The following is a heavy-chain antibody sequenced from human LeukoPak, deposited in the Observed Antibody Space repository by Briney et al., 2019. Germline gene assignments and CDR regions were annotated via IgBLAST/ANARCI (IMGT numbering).Heavy chain of an antibody. J-gene: IGHJ4*02. CDR3: ATASSYYYDSSAPHIDY. V-gene: IGHV1-24*01. CDR1: GYTLTELS. D-gene: IGHD3-22*01. Sequence: ASVKVSCKVSGYTLTELSMHWVRQAPGKGLEWMGGFDPEDGETIYAQKFQGRVTMTEDTSTDTAYMELSSLRSEDTAVYYCATASSYYYDSSAPHIDYWGQGTLVTVSS. CDR2: FDPEDGET.